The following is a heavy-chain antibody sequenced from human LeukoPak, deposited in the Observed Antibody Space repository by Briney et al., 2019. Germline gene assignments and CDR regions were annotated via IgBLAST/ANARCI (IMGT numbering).Heavy chain of an antibody. CDR2: IYYSGST. J-gene: IGHJ4*02. Sequence: SETLSLTGTVSGGSISSGGYYWSWIRQHPGKGLEWIGYIYYSGSTYYNPSLKSRVTISVDTSKNQFSLKLSSVTAADTAVYCCGRGGVWFGEFGGLDYWGQGTLVTVSS. CDR1: GGSISSGGYY. CDR3: GRGGVWFGEFGGLDY. D-gene: IGHD3-10*01. V-gene: IGHV4-31*03.